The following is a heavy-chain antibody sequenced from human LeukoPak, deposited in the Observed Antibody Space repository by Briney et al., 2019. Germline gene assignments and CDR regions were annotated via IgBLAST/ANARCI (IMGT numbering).Heavy chain of an antibody. D-gene: IGHD6-13*01. V-gene: IGHV1-69*13. CDR1: GGTFSSYA. J-gene: IGHJ4*02. Sequence: GASVKVSCKASGGTFSSYAISWVRQAPGQGLEWMGGIIPIFGTANYAQKFQGRVTITADESTSTAYMELSSLRSEDTAVYYCASIGSSWSFDYWGQGTLVTVSS. CDR3: ASIGSSWSFDY. CDR2: IIPIFGTA.